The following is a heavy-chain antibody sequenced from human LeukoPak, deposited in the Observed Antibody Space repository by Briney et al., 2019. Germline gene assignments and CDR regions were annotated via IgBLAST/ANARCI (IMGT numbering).Heavy chain of an antibody. D-gene: IGHD3-9*01. Sequence: SETLSLTCAVYGGSFSGYYWSWIRQPPGKGLEWLGEINHSGSTNYNPSLKSRVTISVDTSKNQFSLKLSSVAAADTAVYYCARRRYYDILTGYYCPFDYWGQGTLVTVSS. CDR2: INHSGST. CDR1: GGSFSGYY. V-gene: IGHV4-34*01. J-gene: IGHJ4*02. CDR3: ARRRYYDILTGYYCPFDY.